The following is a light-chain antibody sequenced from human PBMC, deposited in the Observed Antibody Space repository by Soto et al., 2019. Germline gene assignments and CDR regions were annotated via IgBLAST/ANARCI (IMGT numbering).Light chain of an antibody. CDR1: SSDVGGYNY. V-gene: IGLV2-14*01. CDR3: SSYTSSSSHYV. J-gene: IGLJ1*01. CDR2: DVS. Sequence: QSVLTQPASVSGSPGQSITISCTGTSSDVGGYNYVSWYQQHPGKAPKLMIYDVSDRPSGVSDRFSGSKSGNTASLIISGLQAEDEADYYCSSYTSSSSHYVFGTATKVTVL.